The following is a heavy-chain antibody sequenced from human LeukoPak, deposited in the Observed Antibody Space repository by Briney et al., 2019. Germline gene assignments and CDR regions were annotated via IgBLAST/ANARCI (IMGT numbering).Heavy chain of an antibody. V-gene: IGHV4-38-2*02. CDR2: IYHSGST. Sequence: SETLSLTCAVSGYSISSCYYWGWIRQPPGKGLEWIGSIYHSGSTYYNPSLKSRVTISVDTSKNQFSLKLSSVTAADTAVYYCARERRYSSGWDAEYFQHWGQGTLVTVSS. CDR3: ARERRYSSGWDAEYFQH. D-gene: IGHD6-19*01. J-gene: IGHJ1*01. CDR1: GYSISSCYY.